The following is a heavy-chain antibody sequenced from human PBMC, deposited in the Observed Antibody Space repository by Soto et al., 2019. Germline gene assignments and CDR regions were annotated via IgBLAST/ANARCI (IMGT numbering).Heavy chain of an antibody. J-gene: IGHJ4*02. D-gene: IGHD2-8*01. CDR3: ARVCTNGVCNSRYFDY. Sequence: GGSLRLSCAASGFTFSSYWMHWVRQAPGKGLVWVSRINSDGSSTSYADSVKGRFTISRDNAKNTLYLQMNSLRAEDTAVYYCARVCTNGVCNSRYFDYWGQGTLVTVSS. CDR1: GFTFSSYW. V-gene: IGHV3-74*01. CDR2: INSDGSST.